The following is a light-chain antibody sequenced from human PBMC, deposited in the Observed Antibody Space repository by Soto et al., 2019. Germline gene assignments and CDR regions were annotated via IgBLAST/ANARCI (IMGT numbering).Light chain of an antibody. J-gene: IGLJ2*01. CDR1: SSDVGRYNY. CDR2: EVN. V-gene: IGLV2-8*01. CDR3: TSYGGGNNYVL. Sequence: QSALTQPPSASGSPGQSVTISCTGTSSDVGRYNYVSWYQHHPGKAPKLMIYEVNKRPSGVPDRFSGSKSGNTASLSVSGLQAEDEADYYRTSYGGGNNYVLIGGGTKVTVL.